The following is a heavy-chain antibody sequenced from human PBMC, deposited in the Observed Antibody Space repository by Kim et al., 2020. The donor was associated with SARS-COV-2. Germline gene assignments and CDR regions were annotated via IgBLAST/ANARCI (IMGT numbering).Heavy chain of an antibody. Sequence: ASVKVSCKVSGYTLTELSMHWVRQAPGKGLEWMGGFDPEDGETIYAQKFQGRVTMTEDTSTDTAYMELSSLRSEDTAVYYCATDGRSNYYGSGRIDIWGQGTMVTVSS. V-gene: IGHV1-24*01. D-gene: IGHD3-10*01. J-gene: IGHJ3*02. CDR2: FDPEDGET. CDR3: ATDGRSNYYGSGRIDI. CDR1: GYTLTELS.